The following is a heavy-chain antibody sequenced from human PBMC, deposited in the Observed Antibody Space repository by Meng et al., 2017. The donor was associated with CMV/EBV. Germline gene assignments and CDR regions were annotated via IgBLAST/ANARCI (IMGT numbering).Heavy chain of an antibody. Sequence: GESLKISCAASGFTFSSYSMNWVRQAPGKGLEWVSYISSSSSTIYYADSVKGRFTISRDNAKNSLYLQMNSLRAEDTAVYYCAKGGPSPIAAVGLVDYWGQGTLVTVSS. CDR3: AKGGPSPIAAVGLVDY. CDR1: GFTFSSYS. D-gene: IGHD6-13*01. CDR2: ISSSSSTI. V-gene: IGHV3-48*04. J-gene: IGHJ4*02.